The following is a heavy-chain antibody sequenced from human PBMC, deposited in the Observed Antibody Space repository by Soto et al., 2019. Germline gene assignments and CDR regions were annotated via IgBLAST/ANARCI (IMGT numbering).Heavy chain of an antibody. CDR2: ISSSIITI. D-gene: IGHD3-9*01. CDR1: GFTFSSYS. J-gene: IGHJ4*02. V-gene: IGHV3-48*02. Sequence: PGGSLRLSCAASGFTFSSYSMNWVRQAPGKGLEWVSYISSSIITIYYADSVKGRFTISRDNAKNSLYLQMNSLRDEDTVLYYCARPYDILTGSWYFDYWGQGTLVTVSS. CDR3: ARPYDILTGSWYFDY.